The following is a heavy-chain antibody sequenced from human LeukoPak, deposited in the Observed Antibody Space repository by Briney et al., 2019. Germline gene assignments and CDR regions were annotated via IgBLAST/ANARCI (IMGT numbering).Heavy chain of an antibody. CDR1: GGSISSYY. V-gene: IGHV4-4*07. Sequence: SETLSLTCTVSGGSISSYYWSWIRQPAGKGLEWIGRIYTSGSTNYNPSLKSRVTMSVDTSKNQFSLKLSSVTAADTAVYYCARERYDFWSGSVPFDYWGQGTLVTVSS. CDR2: IYTSGST. CDR3: ARERYDFWSGSVPFDY. J-gene: IGHJ4*02. D-gene: IGHD3-3*01.